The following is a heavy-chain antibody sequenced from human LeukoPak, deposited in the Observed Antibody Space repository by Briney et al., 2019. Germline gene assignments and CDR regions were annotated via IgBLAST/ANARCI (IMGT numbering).Heavy chain of an antibody. CDR3: ATTPQRGYSYGWGTDAFDI. CDR1: GDSISSSNCY. CDR2: INHSGST. Sequence: SETLSLTCTVSGDSISSSNCYWAWIRQPPGTGLEWIGEINHSGSTNYNPSLKSRVTISVDTSKNQFSLKLSSVTAADTAVYYCATTPQRGYSYGWGTDAFDIWGQGTMVTVSS. V-gene: IGHV4-39*07. J-gene: IGHJ3*02. D-gene: IGHD5-18*01.